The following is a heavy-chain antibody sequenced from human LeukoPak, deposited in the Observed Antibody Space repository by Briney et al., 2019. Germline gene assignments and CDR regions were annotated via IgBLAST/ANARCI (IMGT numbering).Heavy chain of an antibody. Sequence: PGGSLRLSCAASGFSVSTHYMSWVRQAPGEGLEWVSVIYNTGRTYYADSVKGRFTIPVDNSKNTLFLQMNSLRADDTAVYYCARVRDGVYSGSYFDYWGQGTLATVSS. D-gene: IGHD1-26*01. J-gene: IGHJ4*02. V-gene: IGHV3-53*01. CDR3: ARVRDGVYSGSYFDY. CDR2: IYNTGRT. CDR1: GFSVSTHY.